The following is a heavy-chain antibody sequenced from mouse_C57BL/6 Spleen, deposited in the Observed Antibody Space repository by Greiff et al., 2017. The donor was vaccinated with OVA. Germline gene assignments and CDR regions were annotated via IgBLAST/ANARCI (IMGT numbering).Heavy chain of an antibody. CDR3: ARFDGNFDY. D-gene: IGHD2-1*01. CDR2: IDPSDSYT. CDR1: GYTFTSYW. Sequence: QVQLQQPGAELVMPGASVKLSCKASGYTFTSYWMHWVKQRPGHGLEWIGEIDPSDSYTNYNQKFKGKSTLTVDKSSSTAYMQLSSLTSEDSAVYYCARFDGNFDYWGQGTTLTVSS. J-gene: IGHJ2*01. V-gene: IGHV1-69*01.